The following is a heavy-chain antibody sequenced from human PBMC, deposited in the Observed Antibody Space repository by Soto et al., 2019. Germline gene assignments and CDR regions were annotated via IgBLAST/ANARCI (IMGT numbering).Heavy chain of an antibody. CDR1: GGSISSSSYY. V-gene: IGHV4-39*01. CDR3: ASSLRITMVRGVKNWFDP. D-gene: IGHD3-10*01. J-gene: IGHJ5*02. Sequence: QLQLQESGPGLVKPSETLSLTCTVSGGSISSSSYYWGWIRQPPGKGLEWIGSIYYSGSTYYNPSLKSRVTISVDTSKNQFSLKLSSVTAADTAVYYCASSLRITMVRGVKNWFDPWGQGTLVTVSS. CDR2: IYYSGST.